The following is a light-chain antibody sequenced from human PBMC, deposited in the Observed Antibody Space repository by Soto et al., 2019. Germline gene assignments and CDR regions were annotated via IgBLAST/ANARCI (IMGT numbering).Light chain of an antibody. CDR1: QSILSSSTRKNY. CDR3: QQYFSVPLT. V-gene: IGKV4-1*01. Sequence: DIVMTQSPDSLAVSLGERATINCRSSQSILSSSTRKNYLAWYQQTAGQPPKLLIYWASNRESGVPDRFRGSGFGTDFTRTISSLQADDVAVYYCQQYFSVPLTFGGGTKLLIK. J-gene: IGKJ4*01. CDR2: WAS.